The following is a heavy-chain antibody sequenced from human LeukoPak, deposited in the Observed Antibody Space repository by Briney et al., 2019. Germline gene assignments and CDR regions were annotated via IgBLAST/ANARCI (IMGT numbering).Heavy chain of an antibody. J-gene: IGHJ4*02. CDR3: ARGCIHYYGSGSYCSRTPGFDY. CDR2: INHSGST. D-gene: IGHD3-10*01. Sequence: TSETLSLTCAVYGGSFSGYYWSWIRQPPGKGLEWIGEINHSGSTNYNPSLKSRVTISVDTSKNQFSLKLSSVTAADTAVYYCARGCIHYYGSGSYCSRTPGFDYWGQGTLVTVSS. CDR1: GGSFSGYY. V-gene: IGHV4-34*01.